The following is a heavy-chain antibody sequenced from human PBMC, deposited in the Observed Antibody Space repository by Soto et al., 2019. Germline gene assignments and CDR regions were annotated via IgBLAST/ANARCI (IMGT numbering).Heavy chain of an antibody. D-gene: IGHD3-22*01. Sequence: PSETLSLTCAVSGGSISSGGYSWSWIRQPPGKGLEWIGYIYHSGSTYYNPSLKSRVTISVDRSKNQFSLKLSSVTAADTAVYYCARVILGTYDSSGFDYWGQGTLVTVS. CDR3: ARVILGTYDSSGFDY. CDR2: IYHSGST. CDR1: GGSISSGGYS. J-gene: IGHJ4*02. V-gene: IGHV4-30-2*01.